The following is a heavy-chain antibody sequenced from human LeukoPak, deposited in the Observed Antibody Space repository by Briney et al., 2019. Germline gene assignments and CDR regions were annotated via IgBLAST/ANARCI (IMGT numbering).Heavy chain of an antibody. CDR2: ISSSSSYI. Sequence: GGSLRLSCAASGFTFSSYSMNWVRQAPGKGLEWVSSISSSSSYIYYADSVKGRFTISRDNAKNSLYLQMNSLRAEDTAVYYCARGTVPDCGDYVYYFDYWGQGTLVTVSS. D-gene: IGHD4-17*01. J-gene: IGHJ4*02. V-gene: IGHV3-21*01. CDR1: GFTFSSYS. CDR3: ARGTVPDCGDYVYYFDY.